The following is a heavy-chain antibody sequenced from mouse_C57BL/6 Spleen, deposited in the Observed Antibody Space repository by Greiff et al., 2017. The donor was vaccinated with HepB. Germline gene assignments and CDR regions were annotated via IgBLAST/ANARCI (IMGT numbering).Heavy chain of an antibody. Sequence: VQLQQPGAELVRPGSSVKLSCKASGYTFTSYWMHWVKQRPIQGLEWIGNIDPSDSETHYNQKFKDKATLTVAKSSSTAYMQLSSLTSEDSAVYYCARVTTVVAVDYWGQGTTLTVSS. CDR2: IDPSDSET. V-gene: IGHV1-52*01. CDR3: ARVTTVVAVDY. J-gene: IGHJ2*01. D-gene: IGHD1-1*01. CDR1: GYTFTSYW.